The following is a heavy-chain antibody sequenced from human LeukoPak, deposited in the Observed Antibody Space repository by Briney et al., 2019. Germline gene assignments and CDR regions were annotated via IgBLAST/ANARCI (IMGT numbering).Heavy chain of an antibody. Sequence: SVRVSCKTSGYTFTNYDIYWVRQAPGQGLECMGWISGYTGDTKYAQILQGRFTVTTDTSTSTAYMELRSLTYDDTAVYYCARAGYCGDGGCRGGSAFDVWGQGTMVTVSS. CDR3: ARAGYCGDGGCRGGSAFDV. V-gene: IGHV1-18*01. CDR1: GYTFTNYD. CDR2: ISGYTGDT. D-gene: IGHD2-15*01. J-gene: IGHJ3*01.